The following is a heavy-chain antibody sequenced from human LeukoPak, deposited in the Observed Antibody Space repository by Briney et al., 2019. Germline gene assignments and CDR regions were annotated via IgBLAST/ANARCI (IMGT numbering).Heavy chain of an antibody. CDR2: ISYDGSNK. CDR3: ARDRGGSGWYGNDY. D-gene: IGHD6-19*01. CDR1: GFTFSSYA. Sequence: GGSLRLSCAVSGFTFSSYAMHWVRQAPGKGLEWVSVISYDGSNKYYADSVKGRFTISRDNSKNTLYLQMNSLRAEDTAVYYCARDRGGSGWYGNDYWGQGTLVTVSS. V-gene: IGHV3-30-3*01. J-gene: IGHJ4*02.